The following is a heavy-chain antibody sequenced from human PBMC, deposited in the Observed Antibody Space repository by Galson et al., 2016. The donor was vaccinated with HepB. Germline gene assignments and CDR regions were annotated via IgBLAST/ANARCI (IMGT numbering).Heavy chain of an antibody. CDR3: ARADNYYASGTYHETFDI. J-gene: IGHJ3*02. V-gene: IGHV3-23*01. CDR2: LSNSGGST. Sequence: WVRQAPGKGLEWVSSLSNSGGSTYYADSVKGRFTISRDNSKNTLYLQMNSLRAEDTAVYYCARADNYYASGTYHETFDIWGQGTMVTVSS. D-gene: IGHD3-10*01.